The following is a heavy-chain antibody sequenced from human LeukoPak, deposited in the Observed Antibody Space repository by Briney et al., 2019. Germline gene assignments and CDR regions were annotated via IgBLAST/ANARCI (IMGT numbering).Heavy chain of an antibody. V-gene: IGHV4-61*02. D-gene: IGHD3-10*01. CDR1: GGSISSGSYY. CDR3: AREGPLLSGSVTMVRGVIIRGYNWFDP. J-gene: IGHJ5*02. Sequence: SETLSLTCTVSGGSISSGSYYWSWIRQPAGKGLEWIGRIYTSGSTNYNPSLKSRVTISVDTSKNQFSLKLSPVTAADTAVYYCAREGPLLSGSVTMVRGVIIRGYNWFDPWGQGTLVTVSS. CDR2: IYTSGST.